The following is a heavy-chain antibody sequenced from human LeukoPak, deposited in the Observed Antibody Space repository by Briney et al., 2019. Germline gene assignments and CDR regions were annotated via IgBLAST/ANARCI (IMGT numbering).Heavy chain of an antibody. J-gene: IGHJ5*02. CDR1: GFTFSNAW. CDR2: IKSKTDGGTT. D-gene: IGHD3-10*01. CDR3: TTITRGRWFDP. Sequence: GGSPRLSCAASGFTFSNAWMSWVRQAPGKGLEWVGRIKSKTDGGTTDYAAPVKGRFTISRDDSKNTLYLQMNSLKTEDTAVYYCTTITRGRWFDPWGQGTLVTASS. V-gene: IGHV3-15*01.